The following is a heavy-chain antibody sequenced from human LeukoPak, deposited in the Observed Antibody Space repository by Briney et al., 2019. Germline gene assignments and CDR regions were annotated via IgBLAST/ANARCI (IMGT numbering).Heavy chain of an antibody. CDR2: IYSGGST. V-gene: IGHV3-66*01. Sequence: GGSLRLSCAASGFTVSSNYMSWVRQAPGKGLEWVSVIYSGGSTYYADSVKGRFTISRDNSKNTLYLQMNSLRAEDTAVYYCARDASTRKTFDYWGQGTLVTVSS. J-gene: IGHJ4*02. CDR1: GFTVSSNY. D-gene: IGHD1-1*01. CDR3: ARDASTRKTFDY.